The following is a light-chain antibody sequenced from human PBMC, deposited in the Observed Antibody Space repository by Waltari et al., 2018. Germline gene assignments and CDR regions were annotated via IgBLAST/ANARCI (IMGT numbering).Light chain of an antibody. J-gene: IGLJ3*02. V-gene: IGLV4-69*01. Sequence: QLVLTQSPSASASLGASVKLTCTLSSGHSSNIVAWLQQQPEKGPRFLMKVNSDGSHSKGDEIPVRFSGSRSGAGRYLTISSVQSEDEADYDWQAGGHGTWVFGGGTKLTVL. CDR1: SGHSSNI. CDR2: VNSDGSH. CDR3: QAGGHGTWV.